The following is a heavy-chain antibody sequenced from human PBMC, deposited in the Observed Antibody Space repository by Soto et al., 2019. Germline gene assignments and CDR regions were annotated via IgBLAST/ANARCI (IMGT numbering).Heavy chain of an antibody. D-gene: IGHD2-15*01. CDR3: ARGAPSRGPTEFDY. J-gene: IGHJ4*02. CDR2: INHSGST. V-gene: IGHV4-34*01. CDR1: GGSFSGYY. Sequence: SETLSLTCAVYGGSFSGYYWSWIRQPPGKGLEWIGEINHSGSTNYNPSLKSRVTISVDTSKNQFSLKLSSVTAADTAVYYCARGAPSRGPTEFDYWGQGTLVTVSS.